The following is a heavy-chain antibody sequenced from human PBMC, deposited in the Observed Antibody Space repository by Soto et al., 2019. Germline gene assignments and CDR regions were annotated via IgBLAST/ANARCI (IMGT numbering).Heavy chain of an antibody. D-gene: IGHD2-21*02. Sequence: SETLSLTCAVYGGSFSGYYWSWIRQPPGKGLEWIGEINHSGSTNYNPSLKSRVTISVDTSKNQFSLKLSSVTAADTAVYYCGRGLRARVVTYKFDYWGQGTLVTVSS. CDR3: GRGLRARVVTYKFDY. CDR1: GGSFSGYY. J-gene: IGHJ4*02. V-gene: IGHV4-34*01. CDR2: INHSGST.